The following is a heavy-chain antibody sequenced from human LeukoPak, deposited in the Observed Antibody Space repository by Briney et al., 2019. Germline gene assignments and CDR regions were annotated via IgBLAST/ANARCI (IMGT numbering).Heavy chain of an antibody. Sequence: SETLSLTCTVSGGSISSYYWSWIRQPSGKGLEWIGYIYYSGSTNYNPSLKSRVTISVDTSKNQFSLKLSSVTAADTAVYYCARDPEGDFGGMDVWGQGTTVTVSS. D-gene: IGHD3-3*01. CDR3: ARDPEGDFGGMDV. CDR2: IYYSGST. CDR1: GGSISSYY. J-gene: IGHJ6*02. V-gene: IGHV4-59*01.